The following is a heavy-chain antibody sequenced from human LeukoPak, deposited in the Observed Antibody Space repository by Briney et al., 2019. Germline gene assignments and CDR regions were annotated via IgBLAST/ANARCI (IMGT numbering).Heavy chain of an antibody. Sequence: PSETLSLTCTVSGYSISSGYYWGWIRQPPGKGLEWIGSIYHSGSTYYNPSLKSRVTISVDTSKNQFSLKLSSVTAADTAVYYCARGGDPGQLFPVDYWDQGTLVTVSS. J-gene: IGHJ4*02. D-gene: IGHD3-10*01. CDR2: IYHSGST. V-gene: IGHV4-38-2*02. CDR3: ARGGDPGQLFPVDY. CDR1: GYSISSGYY.